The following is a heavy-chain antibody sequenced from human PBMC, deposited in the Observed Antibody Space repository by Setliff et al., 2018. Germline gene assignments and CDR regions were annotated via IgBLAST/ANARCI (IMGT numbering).Heavy chain of an antibody. Sequence: GASVKVSCKASGYTFTSYYMHWVRQAPGQGLEWMGIINPSGGSTSYAQKFQGRVTMTRDTSTSTVYMELSSLRSEETAVYYCVREGVDSRSSTDYRYYMDVWGKGTTVTVSS. D-gene: IGHD3-22*01. CDR1: GYTFTSYY. V-gene: IGHV1-46*01. CDR2: INPSGGST. CDR3: VREGVDSRSSTDYRYYMDV. J-gene: IGHJ6*03.